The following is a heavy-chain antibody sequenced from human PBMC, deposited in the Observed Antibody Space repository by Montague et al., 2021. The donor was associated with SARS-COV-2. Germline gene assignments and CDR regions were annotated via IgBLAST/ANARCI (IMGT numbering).Heavy chain of an antibody. CDR1: GFSLSTSGMC. CDR2: SDWGDDK. Sequence: PALVKPTQTLTLTCTFSGFSLSTSGMCVSWIRQPPGKALEWLALSDWGDDKYYSTSLKTRLTISKDTSKNQVVLTMTNMDPVDTATYYCARIRDYDILTGSYSGFDYWGQGTLVTVSS. J-gene: IGHJ4*02. D-gene: IGHD3-9*01. CDR3: ARIRDYDILTGSYSGFDY. V-gene: IGHV2-70*01.